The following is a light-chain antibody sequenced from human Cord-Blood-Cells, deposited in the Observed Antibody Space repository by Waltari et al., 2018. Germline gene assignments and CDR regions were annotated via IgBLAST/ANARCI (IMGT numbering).Light chain of an antibody. J-gene: IGLJ3*02. V-gene: IGLV2-14*01. CDR1: SSVVGGYNS. CDR3: SSYTSSSRWV. CDR2: DVS. Sequence: QSALTQPASVSGSPGQSITISCTGTSSVVGGYNSVSWYQQHPGKAPILMIYDVSNRPAGVANRFSGSKSGNTASLTISGLQAEDEADYHCSSYTSSSRWVFDGGTMLTVL.